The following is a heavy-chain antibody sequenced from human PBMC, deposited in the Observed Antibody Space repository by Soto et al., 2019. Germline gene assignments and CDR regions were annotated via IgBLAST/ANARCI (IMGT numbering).Heavy chain of an antibody. CDR2: IKQDGSER. D-gene: IGHD6-25*01. V-gene: IGHV3-7*01. CDR3: ARGTSGCFDC. J-gene: IGHJ4*02. Sequence: EVQLVESGGGLVQPGGSLRLSCAASGFTFSSYWMSWVRQAPGKGLEWVTNIKQDGSERYYVDSVKGRFTISRDNAKNSLDLQMNSLRAEDTAVYYCARGTSGCFDCWGQGTLVTVSS. CDR1: GFTFSSYW.